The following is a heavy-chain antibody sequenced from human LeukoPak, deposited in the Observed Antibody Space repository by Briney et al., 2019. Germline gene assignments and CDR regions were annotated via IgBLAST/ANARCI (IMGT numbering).Heavy chain of an antibody. J-gene: IGHJ6*03. CDR1: EFTFSSYA. D-gene: IGHD3-3*01. Sequence: AGGSLRLSCAASEFTFSSYAMSWVRQAPGKGLEWVSAISGSGGSTYYADSVKGRFTISRDNSKNTLYLQMNSLRAEDTGVYYCAARYYDFWSGYYTDGYYYYTDVWGKGTTVTVSS. V-gene: IGHV3-23*01. CDR3: AARYYDFWSGYYTDGYYYYTDV. CDR2: ISGSGGST.